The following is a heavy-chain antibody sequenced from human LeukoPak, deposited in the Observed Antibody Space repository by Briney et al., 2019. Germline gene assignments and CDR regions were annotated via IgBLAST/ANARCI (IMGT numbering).Heavy chain of an antibody. Sequence: PGGSLRLSCAASGFSFSSYGIHWVRQAPGKGLEWVSAISGSGGSTYYADSVKGRFTISRDNSKNTLYLQMNSLRAEDTAVYYCAKPAQYYYDSSGYWAPYYFDYWGQGTLVTVSS. CDR3: AKPAQYYYDSSGYWAPYYFDY. V-gene: IGHV3-23*01. D-gene: IGHD3-22*01. CDR2: ISGSGGST. CDR1: GFSFSSYG. J-gene: IGHJ4*02.